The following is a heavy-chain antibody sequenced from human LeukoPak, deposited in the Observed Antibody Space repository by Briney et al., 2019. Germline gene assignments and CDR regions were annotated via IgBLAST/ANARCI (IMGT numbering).Heavy chain of an antibody. V-gene: IGHV4-34*01. CDR2: INHSGST. J-gene: IGHJ4*02. D-gene: IGHD3-10*01. CDR3: ARGFRMVRGVNSGSPDY. CDR1: GGSFSGYY. Sequence: PSETLSLTCAVYGGSFSGYYWSWIRQPPGKGLEWIGEINHSGSTNYNPSLKSRVTISVDTSKNQFSLKLSSVTAADTAVYYCARGFRMVRGVNSGSPDYWGQGTLVTVSS.